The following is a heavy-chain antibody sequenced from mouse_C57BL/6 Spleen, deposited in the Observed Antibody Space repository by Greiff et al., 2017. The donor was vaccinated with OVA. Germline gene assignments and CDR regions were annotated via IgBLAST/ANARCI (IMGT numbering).Heavy chain of an antibody. CDR3: ARYDYDAWFAY. J-gene: IGHJ3*01. V-gene: IGHV5-4*03. D-gene: IGHD2-4*01. Sequence: EVKVVESGGGLVKPGGSLKLSCAASGFTFSSYAMSWVRQTPEKRLEWVATISDGGSYTYYPDNVKGRFTISRDNAKNNLYLQMSHLKSEDTAMYYCARYDYDAWFAYWGQGTLVTVSA. CDR2: ISDGGSYT. CDR1: GFTFSSYA.